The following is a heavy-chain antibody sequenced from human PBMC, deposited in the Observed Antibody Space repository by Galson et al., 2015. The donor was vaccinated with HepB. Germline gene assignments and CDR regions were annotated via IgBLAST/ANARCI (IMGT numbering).Heavy chain of an antibody. CDR3: ARDSGLESFDY. V-gene: IGHV4-59*01. Sequence: SETLSLTCTVSGGSISSYYWSWIRQPPGKGLEWIGYIYYSGSTNYNPSLKSRVTISVDTSKNQFSLKLNSVTAADTAVYYCARDSGLESFDYWGQGTLVTVSS. CDR2: IYYSGST. J-gene: IGHJ4*02. D-gene: IGHD2-8*02. CDR1: GGSISSYY.